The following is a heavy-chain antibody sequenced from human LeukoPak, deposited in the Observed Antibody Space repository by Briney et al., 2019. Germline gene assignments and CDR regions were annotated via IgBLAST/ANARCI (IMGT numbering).Heavy chain of an antibody. CDR1: GFSFSDSY. CDR3: TGGLTAFWSGYYFDY. CDR2: ISSSASYI. V-gene: IGHV3-21*01. J-gene: IGHJ4*02. D-gene: IGHD3-3*01. Sequence: PGGSLRLSCAASGFSFSDSYMTWVRQAPGKGLEWVSSISSSASYIYYSDSVKGRFTVSRDNAKNSLYLQMDSVRAEDTAVYYCTGGLTAFWSGYYFDYWGQGTLVTVSP.